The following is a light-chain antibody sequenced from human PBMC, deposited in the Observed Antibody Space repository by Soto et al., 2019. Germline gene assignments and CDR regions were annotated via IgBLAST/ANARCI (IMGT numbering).Light chain of an antibody. V-gene: IGLV1-40*01. Sequence: QSVLTQPPSVSGAPGQRVTSSCTGSSSNIGAGYDVHWYQQLPGTAPKLLIYGNVNRPSGVPDRFSGSKSGTSASLAITGLQPEDEADYYCQSYDTSLSGFYVFATGTKVTVL. CDR3: QSYDTSLSGFYV. CDR1: SSNIGAGYD. J-gene: IGLJ1*01. CDR2: GNV.